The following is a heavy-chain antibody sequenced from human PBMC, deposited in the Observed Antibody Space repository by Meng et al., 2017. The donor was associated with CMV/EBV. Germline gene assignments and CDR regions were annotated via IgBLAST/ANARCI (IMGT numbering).Heavy chain of an antibody. V-gene: IGHV3-30-3*01. D-gene: IGHD5-18*01. J-gene: IGHJ6*02. CDR1: GFTSSSYA. CDR3: ARDRRGYSYGYYYYGVDV. CDR2: ISYDGSNK. Sequence: GESLKISCAASGFTSSSYAMHWVRQAPGKGLEWVAVISYDGSNKYYADSVKGRFTISRDNSKNTLYLQMNSLRAEDTAVYYCARDRRGYSYGYYYYGVDVWGQGTTVTVSS.